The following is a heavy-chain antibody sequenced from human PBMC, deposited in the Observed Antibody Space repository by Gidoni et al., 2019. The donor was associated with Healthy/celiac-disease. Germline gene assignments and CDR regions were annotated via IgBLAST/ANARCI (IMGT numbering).Heavy chain of an antibody. CDR2: ISYDGSNK. D-gene: IGHD3-22*01. V-gene: IGHV3-30*18. J-gene: IGHJ4*02. CDR3: AKDRDFSVVITSGSFDY. CDR1: GFTFSSYG. Sequence: QVQLVESGGGVVQPGRSLRLSCAASGFTFSSYGMHWVRQAPGKGLEWVAVISYDGSNKYYADSVKGRFTISRDNSKNTLYLQMNSLRAEDTAVYYCAKDRDFSVVITSGSFDYWGQGTLVTVSS.